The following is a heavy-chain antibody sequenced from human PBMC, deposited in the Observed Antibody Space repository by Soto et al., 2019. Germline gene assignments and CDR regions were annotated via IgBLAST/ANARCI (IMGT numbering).Heavy chain of an antibody. Sequence: QVQLVQSGAEVKKPGASVKVSCKASGYTFTGYYMHWVRQAPGQGLEWMGWINPNSGGTNYAQKFQGRVTMTRDTSISPAYMEVSRLRSDDTAVYYCARDSQEQWLVHFDYWGQGTLVTVAS. V-gene: IGHV1-2*02. J-gene: IGHJ4*02. CDR2: INPNSGGT. CDR1: GYTFTGYY. D-gene: IGHD6-19*01. CDR3: ARDSQEQWLVHFDY.